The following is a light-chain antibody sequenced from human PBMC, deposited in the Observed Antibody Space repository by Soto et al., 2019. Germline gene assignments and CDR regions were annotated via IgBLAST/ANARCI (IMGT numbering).Light chain of an antibody. Sequence: DIVMTQSPDSLAVSLGERATINCKSSQSIVYSSNNKNYLTWYQQKPGQPPNLLIYWASTRESGVPDRFSGSGSGTDFALTIGRLQAEDVAVYYCQQYYSTPWTFGQGTKVDIK. CDR1: QSIVYSSNNKNY. CDR3: QQYYSTPWT. V-gene: IGKV4-1*01. CDR2: WAS. J-gene: IGKJ1*01.